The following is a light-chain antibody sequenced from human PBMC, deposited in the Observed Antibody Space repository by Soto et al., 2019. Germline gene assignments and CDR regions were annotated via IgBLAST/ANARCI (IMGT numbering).Light chain of an antibody. Sequence: QSALTQPPSASGSPGQSVTISCTGTSSDVGGYNYVSWYQQHPGKAPKLLIYLVTKRPSGVPDRFSGSKSGNTASLTVSGLQAEDEADYYCSSYAGSNNYVVFGGGTKLTVL. J-gene: IGLJ2*01. V-gene: IGLV2-8*01. CDR2: LVT. CDR1: SSDVGGYNY. CDR3: SSYAGSNNYVV.